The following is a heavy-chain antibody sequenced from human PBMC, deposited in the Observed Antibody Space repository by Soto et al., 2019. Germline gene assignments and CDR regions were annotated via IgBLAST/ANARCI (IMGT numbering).Heavy chain of an antibody. Sequence: ASVKVSCKASGYTFTSYYMHWVRQAPGQGLEWMGIINPSGGSTSYAQKFQGRVTMTRDTSTSTVYMELSSLRSEDTAVYYCASTYDSSGNTPWAFDIWGQGTMVTVSS. CDR2: INPSGGST. CDR1: GYTFTSYY. V-gene: IGHV1-46*01. J-gene: IGHJ3*02. D-gene: IGHD3-22*01. CDR3: ASTYDSSGNTPWAFDI.